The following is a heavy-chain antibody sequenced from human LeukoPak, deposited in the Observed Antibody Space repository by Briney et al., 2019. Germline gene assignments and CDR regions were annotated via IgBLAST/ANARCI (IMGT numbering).Heavy chain of an antibody. CDR2: ISYDGSNK. J-gene: IGHJ4*02. CDR1: GFTFSSYA. D-gene: IGHD3-22*01. Sequence: GGSLRLSCAASGFTFSSYAMHWVRQAPGKGLEWVAVISYDGSNKYYADSVKGRFTISRDNSKNTLYLQMNSLRAEDTAVYYCARDHHYGSSGYYDVGYWGQGTLVTASS. CDR3: ARDHHYGSSGYYDVGY. V-gene: IGHV3-30-3*01.